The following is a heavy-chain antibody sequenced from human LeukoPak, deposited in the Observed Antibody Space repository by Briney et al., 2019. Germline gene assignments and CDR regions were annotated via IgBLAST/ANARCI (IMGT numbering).Heavy chain of an antibody. CDR1: GGSINSYY. J-gene: IGHJ4*02. V-gene: IGHV4-59*01. CDR2: ICYSGST. Sequence: PSETLSLTCTVSGGSINSYYWSWIRQPPGKGLEWIAYICYSGSTSYNPSLKSRVTISVDTSKNQFSLKLNSVTAADTAMYYCARLFHPALSGNYPFDYWGQGTLVTVSS. CDR3: ARLFHPALSGNYPFDY. D-gene: IGHD1-26*01.